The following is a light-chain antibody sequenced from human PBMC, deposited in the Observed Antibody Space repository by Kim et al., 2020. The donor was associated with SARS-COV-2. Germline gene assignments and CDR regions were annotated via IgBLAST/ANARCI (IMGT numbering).Light chain of an antibody. CDR2: GNS. CDR3: QSFDISLSGYV. CDR1: SSNIGAGHD. J-gene: IGLJ1*01. Sequence: RVPRSCAGTSSNIGAGHDVHWYQQLPGTAPKLLIYGNSNRPSGVPDRFSGSESGTSASLAISGLQAEDEADYYCQSFDISLSGYVFGTGTKVTVL. V-gene: IGLV1-40*01.